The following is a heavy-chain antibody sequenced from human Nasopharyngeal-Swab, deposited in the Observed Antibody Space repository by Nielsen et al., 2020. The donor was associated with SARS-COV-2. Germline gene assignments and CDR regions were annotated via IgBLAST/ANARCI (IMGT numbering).Heavy chain of an antibody. CDR3: ARPILWGTYGTDV. J-gene: IGHJ6*02. CDR1: GGSVSSGSYY. V-gene: IGHV4-61*01. D-gene: IGHD2-21*01. Sequence: SETLSLTCTVSGGSVSSGSYYWSWIRQPPGKGLEWIGYIYYSGSTNYNFSLKSRVTISVDTSKHQFSLKLSSVTAADTAVYYCARPILWGTYGTDVWGQGTTVTVSS. CDR2: IYYSGST.